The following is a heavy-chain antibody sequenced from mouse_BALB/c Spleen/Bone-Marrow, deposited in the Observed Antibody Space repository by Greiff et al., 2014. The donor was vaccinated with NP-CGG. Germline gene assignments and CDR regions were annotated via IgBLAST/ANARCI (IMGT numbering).Heavy chain of an antibody. CDR1: GFTFSDFY. CDR3: ARSGERYGAMDY. D-gene: IGHD1-1*02. J-gene: IGHJ4*01. Sequence: EVNLVESGGGLVKPGGSLKLSCAASGFTFSDFYMFWFRQTPEKRLEWVATISNGGTYTYYPDSVKGRFTISRDNAKNNLYLQMSSLKPEDTAMYYCARSGERYGAMDYWGQGTSVTVTS. V-gene: IGHV5-4*02. CDR2: ISNGGTYT.